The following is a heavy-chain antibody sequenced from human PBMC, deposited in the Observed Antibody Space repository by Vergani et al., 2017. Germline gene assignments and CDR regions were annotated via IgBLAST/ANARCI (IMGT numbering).Heavy chain of an antibody. CDR2: IYYSWST. J-gene: IGHJ4*02. CDR3: ASLGYCSGDSCYSGPHDY. Sequence: QVQLEESGPGLVKPSETLSLTCTVSGGSISSYYWSWIRQPPGKGLEWIGYIYYSWSTNYNPSLKSRVTISVDTSKNQFSLKLSSVTAADTDVYYCASLGYCSGDSCYSGPHDYWGQGTLVTVSS. CDR1: GGSISSYY. D-gene: IGHD2-15*01. V-gene: IGHV4-59*01.